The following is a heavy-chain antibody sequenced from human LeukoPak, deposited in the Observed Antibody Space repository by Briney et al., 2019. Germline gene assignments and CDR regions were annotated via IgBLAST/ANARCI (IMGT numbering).Heavy chain of an antibody. D-gene: IGHD1/OR15-1a*01. J-gene: IGHJ3*02. V-gene: IGHV1-2*06. CDR2: INPNSGGT. CDR1: GYTFTGYY. CDR3: ARDFSGITGTICDEDAFDI. Sequence: ASVKVSCKASGYTFTGYYMHWVRQAPGQGLEWMGRINPNSGGTNYAQKFHGRVTMTRDTSISTAYMELSRLRSDDTAVYYCARDFSGITGTICDEDAFDIWGQGTMVTVSS.